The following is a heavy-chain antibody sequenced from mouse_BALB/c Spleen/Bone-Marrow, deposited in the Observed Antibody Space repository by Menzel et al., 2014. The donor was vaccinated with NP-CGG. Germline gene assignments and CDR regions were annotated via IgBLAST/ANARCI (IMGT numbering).Heavy chain of an antibody. V-gene: IGHV1-69*02. D-gene: IGHD1-1*01. J-gene: IGHJ4*01. CDR3: TRGSSYVGYAMDY. Sequence: VQLQQSGAELVRPEASVKLSCKASGYTFTNNWINWVKQRPGQGLEWIGNIYPSDSYTNYNQKFKDKATLTVDKSSSTAYMQLSSPTSEDSAVYYCTRGSSYVGYAMDYWGQGTSVTVSS. CDR1: GYTFTNNW. CDR2: IYPSDSYT.